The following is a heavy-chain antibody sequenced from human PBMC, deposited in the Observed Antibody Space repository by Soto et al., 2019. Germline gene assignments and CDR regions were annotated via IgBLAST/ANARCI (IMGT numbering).Heavy chain of an antibody. D-gene: IGHD6-13*01. CDR2: ISGSGESR. CDR1: GFTFDDNS. Sequence: GGSLRLSCAASGFTFDDNSMSWVRQAPGKGLEWVSGISGSGESRHYADSVKGRFTISRDNSENTLFLQMNSLRADDTAIYYCAKSRGDSWTTYYFDSWGQGTLVTVSS. J-gene: IGHJ4*02. CDR3: AKSRGDSWTTYYFDS. V-gene: IGHV3-23*01.